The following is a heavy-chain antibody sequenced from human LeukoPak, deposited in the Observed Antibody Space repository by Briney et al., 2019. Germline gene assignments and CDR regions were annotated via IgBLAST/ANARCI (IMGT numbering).Heavy chain of an antibody. CDR2: IYYSGST. CDR3: ARDSAGRSWFDP. D-gene: IGHD1-26*01. CDR1: GGSISSYY. V-gene: IGHV4-59*01. Sequence: PSETLSLTCTVSGGSISSYYWSWIRQPPGKGLEWIGYIYYSGSTNYNPSLKSRVTISVDTSKNQFSLRLSSVTTADTAVYYCARDSAGRSWFDPWGQGTLVTVSS. J-gene: IGHJ5*02.